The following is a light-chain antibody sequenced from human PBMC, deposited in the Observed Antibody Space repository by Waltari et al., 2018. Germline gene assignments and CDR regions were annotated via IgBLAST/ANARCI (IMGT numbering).Light chain of an antibody. CDR2: GAS. V-gene: IGKV3-20*01. CDR1: QSVSRT. CDR3: QHYVRLPVT. Sequence: IVLTQSPGTLSFSPGERATLSCRASQSVSRTLAWYQQKPGQAPRLLIYGASTRAAGIPDRFSGSGSGTDFRLTISRLEPEDFAVYYCQHYVRLPVTFGQGTKVEIK. J-gene: IGKJ1*01.